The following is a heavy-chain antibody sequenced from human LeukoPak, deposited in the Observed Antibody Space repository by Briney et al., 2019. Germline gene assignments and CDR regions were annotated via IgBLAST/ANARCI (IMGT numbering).Heavy chain of an antibody. Sequence: PSETLSLTCTVSGGSISSYYWSWIRQPPGKGLEWIGYTYHSGSTSYNPALKSRVTISVDRSRNQFSLKLTSVTAADTAVYYCARDNPWNWFDPWGQGTLVSVSS. CDR1: GGSISSYY. CDR3: ARDNPWNWFDP. CDR2: TYHSGST. V-gene: IGHV4-59*12. J-gene: IGHJ5*02.